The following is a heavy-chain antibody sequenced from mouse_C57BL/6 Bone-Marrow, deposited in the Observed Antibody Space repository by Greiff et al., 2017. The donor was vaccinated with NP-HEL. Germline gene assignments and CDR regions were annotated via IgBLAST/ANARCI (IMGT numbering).Heavy chain of an antibody. CDR3: AREGYYGSSLYWYFDV. CDR2: ISYDGSN. J-gene: IGHJ1*03. V-gene: IGHV3-6*01. CDR1: GYSITSGYY. Sequence: EVKLKESGPGLVKPSQSLSLTCSVTGYSITSGYYWNWIRQFPGNKLEWMGYISYDGSNNYNPSLKNRISITRDTSKNQFFLKLNSVTTEDTATYYCAREGYYGSSLYWYFDVWGTGTTVTVSS. D-gene: IGHD1-1*01.